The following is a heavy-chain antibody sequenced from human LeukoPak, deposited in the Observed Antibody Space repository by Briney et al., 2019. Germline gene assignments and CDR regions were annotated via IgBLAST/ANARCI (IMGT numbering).Heavy chain of an antibody. CDR1: GFPFSSYA. CDR2: INSDGSST. D-gene: IGHD3/OR15-3a*01. CDR3: ARTVTDAFDI. Sequence: AGGSLRLSCSASGFPFSSYAMHWVRQAPGKGLVWVSRINSDGSSTSYADSVKGRFTISRDNAKNTLYLQMNSLRAEDTAVYYCARTVTDAFDIWGQGTMVTVSS. J-gene: IGHJ3*02. V-gene: IGHV3-74*01.